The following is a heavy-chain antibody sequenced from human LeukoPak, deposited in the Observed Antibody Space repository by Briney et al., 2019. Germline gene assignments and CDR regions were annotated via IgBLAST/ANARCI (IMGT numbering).Heavy chain of an antibody. CDR1: GYTFTGYY. V-gene: IGHV1-2*02. CDR3: ARMQTSGWFNDAFDI. CDR2: INPNSGGT. J-gene: IGHJ3*02. Sequence: ASVKVSCKASGYTFTGYYMHWVRQAPGQGLEWMGWINPNSGGTNYAQKFQGRVTMTRDTSTSTVYMELSSLRSEDTAVYYCARMQTSGWFNDAFDIWGQGTMVTVSS. D-gene: IGHD6-19*01.